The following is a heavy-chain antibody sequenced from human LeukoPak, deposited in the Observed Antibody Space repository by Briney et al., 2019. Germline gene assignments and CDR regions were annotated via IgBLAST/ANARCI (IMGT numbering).Heavy chain of an antibody. J-gene: IGHJ6*03. Sequence: GASVKVSCKVSGYTFTGYYMHWVRQAPGQGLEWMGWINPNSGGTNYAQKFQGRVTMTRDTSISTAYMELSRLRSDDTAVYYCARDPRQQLVAGYYYYMDVWGKGTTVTISS. V-gene: IGHV1-2*02. CDR1: GYTFTGYY. CDR2: INPNSGGT. CDR3: ARDPRQQLVAGYYYYMDV. D-gene: IGHD6-13*01.